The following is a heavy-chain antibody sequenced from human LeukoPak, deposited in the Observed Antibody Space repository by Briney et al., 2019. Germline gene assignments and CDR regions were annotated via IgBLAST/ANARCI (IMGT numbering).Heavy chain of an antibody. D-gene: IGHD3-22*01. CDR1: GYTFTGYY. CDR3: ARGNDSGQNDY. J-gene: IGHJ4*02. V-gene: IGHV1-2*02. CDR2: INPYSGGT. Sequence: ASVKVSCKASGYTFTGYYMHRVRQAPGQGLEWMGWINPYSGGTNYARKFQGRVTMTRDSSISTAYMELSSLRSDDTAVYYCARGNDSGQNDYWGQGTLVTVSS.